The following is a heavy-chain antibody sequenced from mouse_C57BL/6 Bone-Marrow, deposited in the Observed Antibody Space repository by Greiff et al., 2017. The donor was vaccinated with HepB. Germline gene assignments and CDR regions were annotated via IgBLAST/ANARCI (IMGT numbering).Heavy chain of an antibody. CDR2: IHPNSGST. V-gene: IGHV1-64*01. Sequence: QVQLQQPGAELVKPGASVKLSCKASGYTFTSYWMHWVKQRPGQGLEWIGMIHPNSGSTNYNEKFKSKATLTVDKSSSTAYMQLSSLTSEDSAVYYCARRLQDYGSAWFAYWGQGTLVTVSA. J-gene: IGHJ3*01. CDR3: ARRLQDYGSAWFAY. CDR1: GYTFTSYW. D-gene: IGHD1-1*01.